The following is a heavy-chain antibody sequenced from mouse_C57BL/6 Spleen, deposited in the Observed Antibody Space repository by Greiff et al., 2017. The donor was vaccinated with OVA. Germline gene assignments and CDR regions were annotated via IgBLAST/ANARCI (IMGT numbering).Heavy chain of an antibody. D-gene: IGHD1-1*01. CDR2: IDPNSGGT. V-gene: IGHV1-72*01. Sequence: QVQLQQPGAELVKPGASVKLSCKASGYTFTSYWMHWVKQRPGRGLEWIGRIDPNSGGTKYNEKFKSKATLTVDKPSSTAYMQLSSLTSEDSAVYYCARRDYGSGDAMDYWGQGTSVTVSS. J-gene: IGHJ4*01. CDR3: ARRDYGSGDAMDY. CDR1: GYTFTSYW.